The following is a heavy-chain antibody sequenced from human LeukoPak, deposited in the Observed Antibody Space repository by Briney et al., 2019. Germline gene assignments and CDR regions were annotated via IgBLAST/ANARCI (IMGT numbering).Heavy chain of an antibody. V-gene: IGHV4-39*07. CDR2: INHSGST. D-gene: IGHD3-3*01. CDR1: GASISTSSYY. CDR3: ARGDTYYDFWSGPNDAFDI. J-gene: IGHJ3*02. Sequence: SETLSLTCTVSGASISTSSYYWSWIRQPPGQGLEWIGEINHSGSTNYNPSLKSRVTISVDTSKNQFSLKLSSVTAADTAVYYCARGDTYYDFWSGPNDAFDIWGRGTMVTVSS.